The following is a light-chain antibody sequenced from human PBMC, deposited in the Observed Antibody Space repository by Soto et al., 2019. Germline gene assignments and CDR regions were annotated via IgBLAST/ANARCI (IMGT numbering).Light chain of an antibody. CDR2: GAS. CDR3: QQYGSSPPLIT. Sequence: EIVLTQSPGTLSLSPGEGATLSCRASQSVSSSYLAWYQQKPGQAPRLLIYGASSRATGIPDRFSGSGSGTDFTLTISRLEPEDFAVYYCQQYGSSPPLITFGQGTRLEIK. CDR1: QSVSSSY. V-gene: IGKV3-20*01. J-gene: IGKJ5*01.